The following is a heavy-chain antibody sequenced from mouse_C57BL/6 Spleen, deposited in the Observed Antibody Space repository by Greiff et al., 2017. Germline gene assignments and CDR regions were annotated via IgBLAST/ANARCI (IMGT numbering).Heavy chain of an antibody. CDR3: VGQGPYYFDY. CDR2: IRSKSNNYAT. J-gene: IGHJ2*01. CDR1: GFSFNTYA. Sequence: EVKLMESGGGLVQPKGSLKLSCAASGFSFNTYAMNWVRQAPGKGLEWVARIRSKSNNYATYYADSVKDRFTISRDDSESMLYLQMNNLKTEDTAMYYCVGQGPYYFDYWGQGTTLTVSS. V-gene: IGHV10-1*01.